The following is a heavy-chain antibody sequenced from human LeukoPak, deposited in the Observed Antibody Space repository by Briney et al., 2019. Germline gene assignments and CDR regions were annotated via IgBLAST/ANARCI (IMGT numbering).Heavy chain of an antibody. CDR2: IIPIFGTA. D-gene: IGHD1-1*01. J-gene: IGHJ5*02. CDR1: GGTFSSYA. Sequence: SVKVSCKASGGTFSSYAISWVRQAPGQGLEWMGGIIPIFGTANYAQKFQGRVTITADESTSTAYMELSSLRSEDTAAYYCARANEQFSLLNWFDPWGQGTLVTVSS. V-gene: IGHV1-69*13. CDR3: ARANEQFSLLNWFDP.